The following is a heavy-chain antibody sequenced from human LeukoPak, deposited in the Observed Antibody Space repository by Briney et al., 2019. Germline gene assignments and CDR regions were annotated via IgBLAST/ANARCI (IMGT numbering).Heavy chain of an antibody. CDR1: GFTFSSYA. D-gene: IGHD2-2*01. CDR3: AKWFVVVPAAPGAFDI. CDR2: ISGSGGST. J-gene: IGHJ3*02. V-gene: IGHV3-23*01. Sequence: GGSLRHSCAASGFTFSSYAMSWVRQPPGKGLEWVSAISGSGGSTYYAHSVKGRFTISRDNSKNTLYLQMNSLRAEDTAVYYCAKWFVVVPAAPGAFDIWGQGTMVTVSS.